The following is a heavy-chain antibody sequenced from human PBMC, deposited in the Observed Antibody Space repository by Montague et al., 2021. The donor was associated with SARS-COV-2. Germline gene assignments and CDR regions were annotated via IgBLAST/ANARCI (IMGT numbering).Heavy chain of an antibody. CDR1: SGSFSDFY. CDR3: ATGQVTTSGVRIFIPAAGHLDG. Sequence: SETLSLTCAVYSGSFSDFYWTWIRQSPGKGLEWIGEINHTGSATYNPSLKGRVTLSRDTSKNQFSLKLQSATTADTATYYCATGQVTTSGVRIFIPAAGHLDGWGQGTSVTVSS. D-gene: IGHD3-3*01. CDR2: INHTGSA. J-gene: IGHJ3*01. V-gene: IGHV4-34*01.